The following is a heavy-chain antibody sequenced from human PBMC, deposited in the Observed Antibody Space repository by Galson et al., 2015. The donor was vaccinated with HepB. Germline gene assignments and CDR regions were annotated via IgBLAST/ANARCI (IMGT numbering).Heavy chain of an antibody. CDR2: ISTTGTTI. J-gene: IGHJ2*01. Sequence: SLRLSCAASGFTFSSYTINWVRHAPGKKMEWVSYISTTGTTIYYADSVKGRSTISRDNAENSVFLQMDSLRDEDTAVYYCVRVAVDTTIFRGYWYFDLWGRGTLVTVSS. D-gene: IGHD5-18*01. CDR1: GFTFSSYT. V-gene: IGHV3-48*02. CDR3: VRVAVDTTIFRGYWYFDL.